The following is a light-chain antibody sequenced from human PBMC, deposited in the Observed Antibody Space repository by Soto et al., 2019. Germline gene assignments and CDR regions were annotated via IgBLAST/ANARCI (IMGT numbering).Light chain of an antibody. J-gene: IGKJ1*01. Sequence: EIVMTQSPETLSVSPGERATLSCRASQSVSSNLAWYQQKPGQAPRLLIYGASTRATGIPVRFSGSGSGTEFTLTISRLQSEEFAVYYCQQYNNWPLWTFGQGTKVEIK. CDR3: QQYNNWPLWT. CDR2: GAS. CDR1: QSVSSN. V-gene: IGKV3-15*01.